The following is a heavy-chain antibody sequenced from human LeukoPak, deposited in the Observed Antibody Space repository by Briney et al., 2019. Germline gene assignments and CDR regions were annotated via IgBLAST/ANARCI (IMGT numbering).Heavy chain of an antibody. J-gene: IGHJ4*02. D-gene: IGHD3-10*01. V-gene: IGHV1-46*01. CDR1: GYTFTSYY. Sequence: ASVKVSCKASGYTFTSYYMHWVRQAPGQGLEWMGIINPSGGSTSYAQKFQGRVTMTRDTSTSTVYMELSSLRSEDTAVYYCAREGGLYYGSGSYHFDYWGQGTLVTVSS. CDR3: AREGGLYYGSGSYHFDY. CDR2: INPSGGST.